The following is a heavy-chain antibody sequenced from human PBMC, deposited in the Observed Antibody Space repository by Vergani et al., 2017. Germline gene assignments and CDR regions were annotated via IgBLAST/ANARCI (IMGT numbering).Heavy chain of an antibody. V-gene: IGHV1-18*04. D-gene: IGHD4-17*01. Sequence: VQLVQSGAEVKKPGASVKVSCKASGYIFTSYCISWVRQAPGQGLVWMGWFSAYNGTTNYAQKRQGRVTMTTDTSTSTAYRELRSLRSDDTAVYYCARGLYGDDGFEIDYWGQGTLVTVSS. CDR1: GYIFTSYC. J-gene: IGHJ4*02. CDR2: FSAYNGTT. CDR3: ARGLYGDDGFEIDY.